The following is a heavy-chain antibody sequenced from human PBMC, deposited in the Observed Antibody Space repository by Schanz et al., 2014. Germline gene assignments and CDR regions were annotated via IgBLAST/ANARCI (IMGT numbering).Heavy chain of an antibody. Sequence: QVQLVDSGGGLAKPGGSLRLSCAASGFTFSDYYMTWIRQAPGKGLEWVSDISDSGDSTHYADSVKGRFTISRDNAKSTLFPQMNSLSAEDTAVYYCAKVAPAATYLDSWGLGTLVTVSS. J-gene: IGHJ4*02. CDR1: GFTFSDYY. CDR2: ISDSGDST. V-gene: IGHV3-11*01. D-gene: IGHD2-2*01. CDR3: AKVAPAATYLDS.